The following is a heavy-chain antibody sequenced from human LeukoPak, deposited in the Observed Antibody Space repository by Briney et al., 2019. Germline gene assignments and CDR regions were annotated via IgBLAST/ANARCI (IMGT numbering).Heavy chain of an antibody. D-gene: IGHD2-8*02. CDR2: INQDGSEK. Sequence: AGGSLRLSCAASGFTFSSYWMSWVRQAPRKGLEWVANINQDGSEKYYVGSVEGRFTISRDNAKNSLYLQMNSLRAEDTAVYYCARSADTGTDDYWGQGTLVTVSS. CDR1: GFTFSSYW. V-gene: IGHV3-7*01. CDR3: ARSADTGTDDY. J-gene: IGHJ4*02.